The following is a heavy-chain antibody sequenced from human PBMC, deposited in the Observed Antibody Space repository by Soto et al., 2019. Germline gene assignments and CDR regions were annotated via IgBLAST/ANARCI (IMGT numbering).Heavy chain of an antibody. D-gene: IGHD2-2*01. V-gene: IGHV3-13*01. J-gene: IGHJ4*02. CDR2: IGTAGDT. Sequence: GGSLRLSCAASGFTFSSYDMHWVRQATGKGLQWVSAIGTAGDTYYPGSVKGRFTISRENAKNSLYLQMNSLRAEDTAVYYCAREGRYCSSTSCPFDYWGQGTLVTVSS. CDR3: AREGRYCSSTSCPFDY. CDR1: GFTFSSYD.